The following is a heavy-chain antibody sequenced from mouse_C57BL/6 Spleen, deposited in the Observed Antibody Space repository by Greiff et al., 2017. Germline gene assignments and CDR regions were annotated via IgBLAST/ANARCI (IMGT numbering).Heavy chain of an antibody. Sequence: VQLQQSGPELVKPGASVKMSCKASGYTFTDYNLHWVKQSHGKSLEWIGYINPNNGGTSYNQKFKGKATVTVTKSSSTAYMELRSLTSEDSAVYYCAREGYYYGSSYLPWFAYWGQGTLVTVSA. J-gene: IGHJ3*01. D-gene: IGHD1-1*01. CDR2: INPNNGGT. V-gene: IGHV1-22*01. CDR1: GYTFTDYN. CDR3: AREGYYYGSSYLPWFAY.